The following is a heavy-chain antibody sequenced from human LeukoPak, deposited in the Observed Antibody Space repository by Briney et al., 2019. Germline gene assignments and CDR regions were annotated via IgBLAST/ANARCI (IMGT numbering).Heavy chain of an antibody. V-gene: IGHV3-23*01. CDR1: GFTFSSYG. CDR3: ARDRSYSYATNPVDF. Sequence: GGSLRLSCAASGFTFSSYGMSWVRQAPGKGLEWVSAISGSGGSTYYADSVKGRFTISRDNSKNTLYLQMNSLRAEDTAVYYCARDRSYSYATNPVDFWGQGTPVTVSS. D-gene: IGHD5-18*01. CDR2: ISGSGGST. J-gene: IGHJ4*02.